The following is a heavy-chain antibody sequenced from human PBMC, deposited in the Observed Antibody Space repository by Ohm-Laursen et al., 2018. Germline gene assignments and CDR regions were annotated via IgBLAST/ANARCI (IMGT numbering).Heavy chain of an antibody. J-gene: IGHJ4*02. Sequence: SDTLSLTCAVSGYSISSGYYWGWIRQPPGKGLEWIGSIYHSGSTYYNPPLKSRVTISVDTSKNQFSLKLSSVTAADTAVYYCARASPIDDYVWGSYRGLFDYWGQGTLVTVSS. CDR3: ARASPIDDYVWGSYRGLFDY. D-gene: IGHD3-16*02. V-gene: IGHV4-38-2*01. CDR2: IYHSGST. CDR1: GYSISSGYY.